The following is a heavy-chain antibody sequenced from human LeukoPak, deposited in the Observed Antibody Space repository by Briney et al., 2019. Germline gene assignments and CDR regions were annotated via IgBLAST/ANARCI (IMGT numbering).Heavy chain of an antibody. V-gene: IGHV3-66*01. CDR2: IYSGGST. D-gene: IGHD3-10*01. CDR1: GLTVSINY. Sequence: PGGSLRLSCAASGLTVSINYMSWVRQAPWKGLDWVSVIYSGGSTYYADSVKGRFTISRDNSKNTLYLQMNSLRAEDTAVYYCARYGSGSYWTPYFDYWGQGTLVTVSS. J-gene: IGHJ4*02. CDR3: ARYGSGSYWTPYFDY.